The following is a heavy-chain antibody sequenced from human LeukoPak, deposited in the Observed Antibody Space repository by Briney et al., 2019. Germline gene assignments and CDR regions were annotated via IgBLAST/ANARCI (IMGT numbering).Heavy chain of an antibody. D-gene: IGHD3-22*01. CDR3: ARVQTSDSSGYGY. CDR1: GYTFTGYY. Sequence: GASVKVSCKASGYTFTGYYMHWVRQAPGQGLEWMGWINPNSGGTNYAQKFQGRVTMTRDTSISTAYMELSRLRSDDTAVYYCARVQTSDSSGYGYWGQGTLVTVSS. J-gene: IGHJ4*02. CDR2: INPNSGGT. V-gene: IGHV1-2*02.